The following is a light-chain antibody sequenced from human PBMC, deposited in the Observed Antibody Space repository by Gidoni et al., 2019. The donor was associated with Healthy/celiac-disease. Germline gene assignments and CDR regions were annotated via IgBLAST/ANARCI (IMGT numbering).Light chain of an antibody. Sequence: ERVLTQSPGTLSLSPGERATRSCRASQSVSSSYLAWYQQKPGQAPRLLIYGASSRATGIPDRFRASGSGPDFTLTISRLEPEYFAVYFCQQYGSFTWTFGQGTKVEIK. CDR1: QSVSSSY. CDR3: QQYGSFTWT. V-gene: IGKV3-20*01. J-gene: IGKJ1*01. CDR2: GAS.